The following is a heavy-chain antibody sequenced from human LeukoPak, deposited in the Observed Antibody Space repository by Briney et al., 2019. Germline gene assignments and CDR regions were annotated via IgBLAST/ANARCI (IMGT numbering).Heavy chain of an antibody. Sequence: SETLSLTCTVSGGSISSGGYYWSWIRQHPGKGLEWIGYIYYSGSTYYNPSLKSRVTISVDTSKNQFSLKLSSVTAADTAVYYCARGGGGSSGYADYWGQGTLVTVSS. CDR2: IYYSGST. D-gene: IGHD3-22*01. CDR3: ARGGGGSSGYADY. V-gene: IGHV4-31*03. J-gene: IGHJ4*02. CDR1: GGSISSGGYY.